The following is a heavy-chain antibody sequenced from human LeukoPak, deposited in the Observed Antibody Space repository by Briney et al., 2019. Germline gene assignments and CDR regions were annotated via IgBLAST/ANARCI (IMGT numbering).Heavy chain of an antibody. CDR2: IYSGGST. V-gene: IGHV3-53*01. J-gene: IGHJ4*02. D-gene: IGHD6-13*01. CDR1: GFTVSSNY. CDR3: ARVSLVAAGGIDY. Sequence: GGSLRLSCAASGFTVSSNYMSWVRQAPGKGLEWASVIYSGGSTYYADSVKGRFTISRDNSKNTLYLQMNSLRAEDTAVYYCARVSLVAAGGIDYWGQGTLVTVSS.